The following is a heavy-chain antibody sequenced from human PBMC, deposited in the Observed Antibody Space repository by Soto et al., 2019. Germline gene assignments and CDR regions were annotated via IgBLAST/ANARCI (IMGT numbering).Heavy chain of an antibody. CDR1: GFTFSSYA. J-gene: IGHJ4*02. V-gene: IGHV3-23*01. CDR3: AKRRGAGGHFDY. CDR2: VSIGGST. D-gene: IGHD2-15*01. Sequence: GGSLRLSCAASGFTFSSYAMGWVRQGPGKGLEWVAVVSIGGSTHYADSVRGRFTISRDNSKNTLSLQMSSLTAEDTAVYFCAKRRGAGGHFDYWGQGALVTVSS.